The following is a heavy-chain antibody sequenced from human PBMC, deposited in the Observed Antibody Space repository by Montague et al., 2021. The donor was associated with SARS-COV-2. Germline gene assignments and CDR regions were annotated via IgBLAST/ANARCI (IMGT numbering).Heavy chain of an antibody. CDR2: INDGGSV. J-gene: IGHJ3*02. Sequence: SETLSLTCGVYGGSFSGYFWTWIRQPPGKGLEWIGEINDGGSVTYNPSLKSRLTMSVDTSKNQFSLNLTSVAAADMAVYYCARTSKMDDYVWGSYRFTAFDTGGQGTMVTVSS. CDR1: GGSFSGYF. D-gene: IGHD3-16*02. CDR3: ARTSKMDDYVWGSYRFTAFDT. V-gene: IGHV4-34*01.